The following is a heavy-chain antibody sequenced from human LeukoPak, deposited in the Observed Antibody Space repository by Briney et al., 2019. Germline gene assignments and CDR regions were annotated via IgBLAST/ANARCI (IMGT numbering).Heavy chain of an antibody. CDR3: ARDSRYDYVWGSDY. Sequence: PGGSLRLSCAASGFTVSSNYMSWVRQAPGKGLEWVSVIYSGGSTYYADSVKGRFTISRDNSKNTLYLQMNSLRAEDTAVYYCARDSRYDYVWGSDYWGQGTLVTVSS. J-gene: IGHJ4*02. CDR1: GFTVSSNY. D-gene: IGHD3-16*01. CDR2: IYSGGST. V-gene: IGHV3-66*01.